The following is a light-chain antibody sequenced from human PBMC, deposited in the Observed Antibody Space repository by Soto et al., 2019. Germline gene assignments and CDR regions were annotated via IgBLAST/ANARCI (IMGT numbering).Light chain of an antibody. V-gene: IGKV3-11*01. CDR1: QYINTR. CDR2: QTS. J-gene: IGKJ1*01. CDR3: HQRQSWPRT. Sequence: EIVLTQSPATLSSFPGDRVTLSCRASQYINTRLAWYQHRPGQAPRLLIYQTSLRAAVIPARFSASGSGTDFTLTISDVQPEEFALYYCHQRQSWPRTFGQGTKVDI.